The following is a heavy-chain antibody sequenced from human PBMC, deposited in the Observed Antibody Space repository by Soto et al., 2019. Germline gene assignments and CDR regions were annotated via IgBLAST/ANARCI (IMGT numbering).Heavy chain of an antibody. CDR1: GYTFTSYA. CDR2: INAGNGNT. J-gene: IGHJ6*03. Sequence: ASVKVSCKASGYTFTSYAMHWVRQAPGQRLEWMGWINAGNGNTKYSQKFQGRVTITRDTSASTAYMELSSLRSEDTAVYYCARVGTTGYYYYMDVWGKGTTVTVSS. D-gene: IGHD1-7*01. CDR3: ARVGTTGYYYYMDV. V-gene: IGHV1-3*01.